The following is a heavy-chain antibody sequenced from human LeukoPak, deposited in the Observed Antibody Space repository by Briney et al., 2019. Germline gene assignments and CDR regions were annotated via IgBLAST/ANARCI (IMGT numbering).Heavy chain of an antibody. Sequence: GASVKVSCKASGGTLSSYAISWVRQAPGQGLDWMGGTIHIFGTANYAQKFQGRVKITTDESTSTAYMELSSLRSEDTAVYYCARGTEMATTHQGPYYYYYYMDVWGKGTTVTVSS. CDR2: TIHIFGTA. CDR1: GGTLSSYA. D-gene: IGHD5-24*01. CDR3: ARGTEMATTHQGPYYYYYYMDV. V-gene: IGHV1-69*05. J-gene: IGHJ6*03.